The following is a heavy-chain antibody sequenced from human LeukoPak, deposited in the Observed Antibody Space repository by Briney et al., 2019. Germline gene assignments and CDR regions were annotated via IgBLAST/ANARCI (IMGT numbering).Heavy chain of an antibody. CDR1: GFSLSNYV. CDR2: ISRSGGNT. D-gene: IGHD5-24*01. Sequence: GGSLRLSCAASGFSLSNYVMTWVRQAPGKGLEWVSAISRSGGNTYYADSVKGQFTVSRDNSKNTLYLQLNSLRAEDTAVYYCARDADSRKGSYNGNYFDYWGQGTLVTVSS. CDR3: ARDADSRKGSYNGNYFDY. V-gene: IGHV3-23*01. J-gene: IGHJ4*02.